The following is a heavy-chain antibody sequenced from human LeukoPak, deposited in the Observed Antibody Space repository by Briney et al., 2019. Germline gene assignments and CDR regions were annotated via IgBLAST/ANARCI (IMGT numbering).Heavy chain of an antibody. V-gene: IGHV5-51*01. CDR3: ARHDSSSLDY. D-gene: IGHD6-13*01. CDR1: EYSFPNYC. J-gene: IGHJ4*02. CDR2: IYPDDSDT. Sequence: GESLKISCKHSEYSFPNYCIGWVRQMPGKGLEWMGIIYPDDSDTRYSTSFQGQVTISADKSISTAYLQWSSLKASDTAMYYCARHDSSSLDYWGQGTLVTVSS.